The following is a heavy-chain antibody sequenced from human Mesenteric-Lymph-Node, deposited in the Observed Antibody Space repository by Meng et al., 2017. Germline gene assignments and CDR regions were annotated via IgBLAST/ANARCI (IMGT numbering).Heavy chain of an antibody. J-gene: IGHJ4*02. CDR3: ASFPPPGKQWLVTDY. CDR1: GGSVSSGSYY. V-gene: IGHV4-61*01. CDR2: ISYSGST. D-gene: IGHD6-19*01. Sequence: QGQLQESGPGLVRPSETLSLTCTVSGGSVSSGSYYWSWIRQPPGKGLEWIGFISYSGSTNYNPSLKSRVTISVDKSKNQFSLKLSSVTAADTAVYYCASFPPPGKQWLVTDYWGQGTLVTVSS.